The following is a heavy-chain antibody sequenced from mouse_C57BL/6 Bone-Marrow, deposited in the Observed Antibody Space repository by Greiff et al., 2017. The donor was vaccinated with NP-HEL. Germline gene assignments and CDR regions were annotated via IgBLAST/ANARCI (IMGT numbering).Heavy chain of an antibody. CDR1: GYTFTSYW. D-gene: IGHD2-1*01. CDR2: IDPSDSYT. CDR3: ARKGVYYGIYVGVDY. V-gene: IGHV1-69*01. Sequence: QVQLQQPGAELVMPGASVKLSCKASGYTFTSYWMHWVKQRPGQGLEWIGEIDPSDSYTNYNQKVKVKSTLTVDKSSSTANMQLSSLTSEDYAVYYCARKGVYYGIYVGVDYWGQGTSVTVSS. J-gene: IGHJ4*01.